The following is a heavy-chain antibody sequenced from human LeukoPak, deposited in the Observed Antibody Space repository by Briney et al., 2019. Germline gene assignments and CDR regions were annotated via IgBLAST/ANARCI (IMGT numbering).Heavy chain of an antibody. CDR3: KAAAGIPPLYSWFDP. J-gene: IGHJ5*02. CDR2: IYYTGST. CDR1: GASITNYY. V-gene: IGHV4-59*01. Sequence: NPSETLSLTCTVSGASITNYYWSWIRQPPGKGLEWIGYIYYTGSTNYNPSLRSRVTISVDTSKNQLSLKLTSVTPADTAVYARKAAAGIPPLYSWFDPWGQGTLVTVSA. D-gene: IGHD6-13*01.